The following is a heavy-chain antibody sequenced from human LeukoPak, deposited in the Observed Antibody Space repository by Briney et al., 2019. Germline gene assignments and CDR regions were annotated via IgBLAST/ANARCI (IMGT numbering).Heavy chain of an antibody. D-gene: IGHD3-3*01. J-gene: IGHJ5*02. CDR1: GGSISSYY. CDR2: GDQTGGT. Sequence: SETLSLTCTVSGGSISSYYWSWIRQPPGMGLEWIGEGDQTGGTKYNPSLKGRVTISADSSKNQFSLKLYSVTAADTAVYYCARNGQSGFSFDPWGQGTLVTVSS. V-gene: IGHV4-34*01. CDR3: ARNGQSGFSFDP.